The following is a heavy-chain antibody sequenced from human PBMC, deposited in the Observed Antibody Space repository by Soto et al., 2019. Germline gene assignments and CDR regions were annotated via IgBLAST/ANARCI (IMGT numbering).Heavy chain of an antibody. D-gene: IGHD1-7*01. Sequence: SQTLSLTCAISGDSVSSNSAAWNWIRLSPSRGLGWLARTYYRSRWYNDYAVSVRSRITVNPDTSKNQFSLQLTSVTPEGTAVYYCAGTTSHQWYYMDVWGKGTTVTVS. J-gene: IGHJ6*03. CDR1: GDSVSSNSAA. V-gene: IGHV6-1*01. CDR3: AGTTSHQWYYMDV. CDR2: TYYRSRWYN.